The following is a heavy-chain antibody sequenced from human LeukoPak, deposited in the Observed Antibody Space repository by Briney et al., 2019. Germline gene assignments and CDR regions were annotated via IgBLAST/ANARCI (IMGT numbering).Heavy chain of an antibody. CDR3: AREASITMVRGVITPNYGMDV. Sequence: GGSLRLSCAASGFTFSGFWMHWVRQAPGKGLVWDSCISFDGSDATYADSVKGRFTISRDNAKNTLHLQMDSLTVEDTAVYYCAREASITMVRGVITPNYGMDVWGQGTTVTVSS. V-gene: IGHV3-74*01. CDR1: GFTFSGFW. J-gene: IGHJ6*02. D-gene: IGHD3-10*01. CDR2: ISFDGSDA.